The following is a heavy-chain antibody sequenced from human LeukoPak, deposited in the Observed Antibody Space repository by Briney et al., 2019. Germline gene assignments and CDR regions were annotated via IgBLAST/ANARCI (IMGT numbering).Heavy chain of an antibody. CDR1: GGSINNYY. V-gene: IGHV4-4*07. Sequence: SETLSLTCTVSGGSINNYYWSWIRQPAGKGLEWIGRIYTRGSTNYDPSLRSRVTMSVDTSKNQFSLKLSSVTAADTAVYYCARGRYCSADICSGGDAFDIWGQGTMVSVSS. CDR2: IYTRGST. CDR3: ARGRYCSADICSGGDAFDI. J-gene: IGHJ3*02. D-gene: IGHD2-15*01.